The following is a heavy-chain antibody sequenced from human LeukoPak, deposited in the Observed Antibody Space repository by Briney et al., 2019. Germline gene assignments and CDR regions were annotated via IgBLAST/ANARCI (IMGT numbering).Heavy chain of an antibody. CDR2: ISGSGGST. CDR3: AKLGQLWLLSYFDY. J-gene: IGHJ4*02. Sequence: GGSLRLSCAASGFTFSSYGMSWVRQAPGKGLEWVSAISGSGGSTYYADSVKGRFTISRDNSKNTLYLQMNSLRAEDTAVYYCAKLGQLWLLSYFDYWGQGTLVTVSS. D-gene: IGHD5-18*01. V-gene: IGHV3-23*01. CDR1: GFTFSSYG.